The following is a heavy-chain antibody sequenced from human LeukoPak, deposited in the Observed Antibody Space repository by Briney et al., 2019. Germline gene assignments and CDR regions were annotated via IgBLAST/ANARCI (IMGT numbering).Heavy chain of an antibody. D-gene: IGHD3-10*01. CDR2: ISSSGSTI. J-gene: IGHJ4*02. V-gene: IGHV3-11*01. CDR1: GFTFSDYY. Sequence: GGSLRLSCAASGFTFSDYYMSWIRQAPGKGLGWVSYISSSGSTIYYADSVNGRFIISRDNAKNSLYLQMNSLRAEDTAVYYCARDQGVRTMVRGVLFAYWGQGTLVTVSS. CDR3: ARDQGVRTMVRGVLFAY.